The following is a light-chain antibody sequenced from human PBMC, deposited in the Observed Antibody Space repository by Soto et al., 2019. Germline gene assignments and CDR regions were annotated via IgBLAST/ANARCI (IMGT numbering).Light chain of an antibody. J-gene: IGKJ4*01. Sequence: VWTQSAATLSLTPGERATRSCVSIQSVSSNYLAWYQQKPGLAPRLLIYDASSRATGIPDTFSGSGSGTDFTPIIISREPEDFAAYYCQQYGSSPALTFGGGTKVDIK. CDR1: QSVSSNY. CDR3: QQYGSSPALT. V-gene: IGKV3D-20*01. CDR2: DAS.